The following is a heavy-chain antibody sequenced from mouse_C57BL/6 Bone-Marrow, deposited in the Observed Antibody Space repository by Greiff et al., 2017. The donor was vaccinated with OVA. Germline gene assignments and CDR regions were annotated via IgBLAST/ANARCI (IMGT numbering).Heavy chain of an antibody. J-gene: IGHJ4*01. CDR1: GFTFSSYG. Sequence: DVKLQESGGDLVKPGGSLKLSCAASGFTFSSYGMSWVRQTPDKRLEWVATISSGGSYTYYPDSVKGRFTISRDNAKNTLYLQMSSLKSEDTAMYYCARHSLYAMDYWGQGTSVTVSS. D-gene: IGHD6-2*01. V-gene: IGHV5-6*02. CDR2: ISSGGSYT. CDR3: ARHSLYAMDY.